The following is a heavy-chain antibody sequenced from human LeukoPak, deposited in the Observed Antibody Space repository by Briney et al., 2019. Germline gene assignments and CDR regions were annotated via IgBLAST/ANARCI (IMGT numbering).Heavy chain of an antibody. D-gene: IGHD3-22*01. CDR2: INPSGGST. J-gene: IGHJ4*02. CDR1: GYTFTSYY. V-gene: IGHV1-46*01. Sequence: GASVKVSCKXSGYTFTSYYMHWVRQAPGQGLEWMGIINPSGGSTSYSQKFQGRVTMTRDTSTSTVYMELSSLRSEDTAVYYCASSITMIVVAFDYWGQGTLVTVSS. CDR3: ASSITMIVVAFDY.